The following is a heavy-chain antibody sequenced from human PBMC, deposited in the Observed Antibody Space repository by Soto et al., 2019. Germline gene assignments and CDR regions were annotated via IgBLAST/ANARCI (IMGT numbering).Heavy chain of an antibody. Sequence: GASLKISCKGSGYSFTSYWISWVRQVPGKGLEWMGRIDPSDSYTNYSPSFQGHVTISADKSISTAYLQWSSLKASDTAMYYCARRGPFYVLGYYYYGMDVWGQGTTVTVSS. CDR1: GYSFTSYW. J-gene: IGHJ6*02. D-gene: IGHD3-16*01. CDR3: ARRGPFYVLGYYYYGMDV. V-gene: IGHV5-10-1*01. CDR2: IDPSDSYT.